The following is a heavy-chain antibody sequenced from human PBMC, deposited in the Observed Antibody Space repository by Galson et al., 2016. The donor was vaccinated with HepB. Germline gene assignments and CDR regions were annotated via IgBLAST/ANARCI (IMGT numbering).Heavy chain of an antibody. V-gene: IGHV3-21*01. J-gene: IGHJ6*03. CDR3: ARDLIAAAGRTFYYYYYYMDV. Sequence: SLRLSCAASGFTFSYYSMNWVRQAPGKGLEWVSSISSSSSDIYYADSAKGRFTISRDNAKNSLYLQMNSLRAEDTAVYYCARDLIAAAGRTFYYYYYYMDVWVKGTTVTVSS. D-gene: IGHD6-13*01. CDR2: ISSSSSDI. CDR1: GFTFSYYS.